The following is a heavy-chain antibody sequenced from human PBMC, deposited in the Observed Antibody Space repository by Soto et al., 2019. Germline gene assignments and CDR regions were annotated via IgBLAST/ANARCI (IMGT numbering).Heavy chain of an antibody. V-gene: IGHV4-59*01. J-gene: IGHJ5*02. CDR2: IYYSGST. CDR1: GGSTRNYY. D-gene: IGHD3-9*01. CDR3: ARYVNPYDTAVWFDP. Sequence: QVQLQESGPGLVKPSETLSLTCTVSGGSTRNYYWSWIRQPPGKGLEWIGYIYYSGSTNYNSSLKSRVTISVDTSKNQFSLKLSSVTAADTAVYYCARYVNPYDTAVWFDPWGQGTLVTVSS.